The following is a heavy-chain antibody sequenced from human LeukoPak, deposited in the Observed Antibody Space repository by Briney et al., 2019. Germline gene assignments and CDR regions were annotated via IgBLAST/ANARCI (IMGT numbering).Heavy chain of an antibody. J-gene: IGHJ4*02. Sequence: GASVKVSCKASGYTFTGYYMRWVRQAPGQGLEWMGRIIPILGIANYAQKFQGRVTITADKSTSTAYMELSSLRSEDTAVYYCARRPYSSSWYEEFDYWGQGTLVTVSS. V-gene: IGHV1-69*02. D-gene: IGHD6-13*01. CDR2: IIPILGIA. CDR3: ARRPYSSSWYEEFDY. CDR1: GYTFTGYY.